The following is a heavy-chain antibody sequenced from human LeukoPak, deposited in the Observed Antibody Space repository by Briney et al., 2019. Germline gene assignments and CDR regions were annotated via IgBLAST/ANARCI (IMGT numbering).Heavy chain of an antibody. Sequence: ASVKVSCKASEYTFSVYHIHWVRQAPGQGLEWMAWINPDSGDTNYAQKFQGRVTMTRDTSISTAYMEVSSLRSADTAVYYCALSPGGSWAFDYWGQGTLVTVSS. J-gene: IGHJ4*02. CDR3: ALSPGGSWAFDY. D-gene: IGHD6-13*01. CDR1: EYTFSVYH. CDR2: INPDSGDT. V-gene: IGHV1-2*02.